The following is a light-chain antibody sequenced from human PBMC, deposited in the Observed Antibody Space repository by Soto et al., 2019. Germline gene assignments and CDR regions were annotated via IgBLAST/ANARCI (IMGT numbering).Light chain of an antibody. V-gene: IGKV4-1*01. J-gene: IGKJ5*01. Sequence: DIVMTQSPDSLAVSLGERATINCKSSQSVLYSSNNKNYLAWYQQKPGQPPKLVIDWASTRESGVPDRFSGSGSGTDFTLTISSLQAEDVAVYYCQQYYSLPITFGQGTRLEIK. CDR3: QQYYSLPIT. CDR1: QSVLYSSNNKNY. CDR2: WAS.